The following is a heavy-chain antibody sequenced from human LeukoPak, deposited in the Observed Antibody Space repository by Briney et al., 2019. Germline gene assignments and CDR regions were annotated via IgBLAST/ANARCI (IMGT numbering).Heavy chain of an antibody. CDR2: MNPNSGNT. V-gene: IGHV1-8*01. D-gene: IGHD3-3*01. CDR1: GYTFTSFD. J-gene: IGHJ3*02. Sequence: ASVKVSCKASGYTFTSFDINWVRQATGQGREWMGWMNPNSGNTGYAQKFQGRVTMTRNTSISTAYMELSSLRSEDTAVYYCASTGVVISFDAFDIWGQGTMVTVSS. CDR3: ASTGVVISFDAFDI.